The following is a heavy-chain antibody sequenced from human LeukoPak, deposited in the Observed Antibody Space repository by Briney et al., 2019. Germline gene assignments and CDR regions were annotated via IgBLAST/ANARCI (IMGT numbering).Heavy chain of an antibody. V-gene: IGHV4-59*01. J-gene: IGHJ4*02. CDR3: ARSRNYDTTGYNPTYYFDS. CDR2: IYNTMDV. CDR1: GGSISSYY. Sequence: PSETLSLTCTVSGGSISSYYWSWIRQSPGGSLQYIGYIYNTMDVNYSPSLQRRVTISIDMSRSQFSLRLNSVTAADTAIYYCARSRNYDTTGYNPTYYFDSWGQGALVTVSS. D-gene: IGHD3-9*01.